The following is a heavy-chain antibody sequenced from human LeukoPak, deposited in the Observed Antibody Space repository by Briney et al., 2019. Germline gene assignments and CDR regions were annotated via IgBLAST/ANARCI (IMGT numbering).Heavy chain of an antibody. D-gene: IGHD6-19*01. CDR3: ARELEQWLVLSY. J-gene: IGHJ4*02. CDR1: GFTFSSYA. CDR2: ISYDGSNK. Sequence: GGSLRLSCAASGFTFSSYAMHWVRQAPGKGLEWVAVISYDGSNKYYADSVKGRFTISRDNSKNTLYLQMNSLRAEDTAVNCCARELEQWLVLSYWGQGTLVTVSS. V-gene: IGHV3-30-3*01.